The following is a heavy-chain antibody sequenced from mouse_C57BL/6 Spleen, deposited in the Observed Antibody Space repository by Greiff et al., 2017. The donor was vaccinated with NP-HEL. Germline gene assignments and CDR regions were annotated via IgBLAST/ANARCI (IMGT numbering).Heavy chain of an antibody. CDR2: INPNNGGT. V-gene: IGHV1-26*01. Sequence: EVQLQQSGPELVKPGASVKISCKASGYTFTDYYMNWVKQSPGKSLEWIGYINPNNGGTSYNQKFKGTATLTVDKSSSTAYMELRSLTSEDSAVYYCARGDSFAYWGQGTLVTVSA. CDR3: ARGDSFAY. CDR1: GYTFTDYY. J-gene: IGHJ3*01.